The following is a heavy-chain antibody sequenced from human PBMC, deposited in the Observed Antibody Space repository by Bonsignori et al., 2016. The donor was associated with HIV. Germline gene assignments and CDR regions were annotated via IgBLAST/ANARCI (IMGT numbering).Heavy chain of an antibody. V-gene: IGHV3-7*03. Sequence: WIRQPPGKGLEWVANIKQDGSEKYYVDSVKGRFTISRDNAKNSLYLQMNSLRAEDTAVYYCARGGGGGHVLRYFDWSEVADWFDPWGQGTLVTVSS. CDR3: ARGGGGGHVLRYFDWSEVADWFDP. CDR2: IKQDGSEK. J-gene: IGHJ5*02. D-gene: IGHD3-9*01.